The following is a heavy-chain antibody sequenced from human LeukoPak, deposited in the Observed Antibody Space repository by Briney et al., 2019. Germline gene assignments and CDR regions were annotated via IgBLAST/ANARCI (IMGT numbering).Heavy chain of an antibody. V-gene: IGHV4-38-2*02. CDR3: ASQFWSGYYNYYYYYYMDV. Sequence: TSETLSLTCTVSGYSIDSVYYWGWIRQPPGKGLEWIGSIYYSGSTYYNPSLKSRVTISVDTSKNQFSLKLSPVTAADTAVYYCASQFWSGYYNYYYYYYMDVWGKGTTVTVSS. CDR2: IYYSGST. D-gene: IGHD3-3*01. J-gene: IGHJ6*03. CDR1: GYSIDSVYY.